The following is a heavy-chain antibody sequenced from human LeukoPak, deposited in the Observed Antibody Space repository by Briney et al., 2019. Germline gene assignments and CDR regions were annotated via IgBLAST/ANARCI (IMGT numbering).Heavy chain of an antibody. D-gene: IGHD6-19*01. Sequence: GGSLRLSCAASGFTFSNAWMSWVRRAPGKGLEWVAVISYDGSNKYYADSVKGRFTISRDNSKNTLYLQMNSLRAEDTAVYYCSKGQWLVEQTFDYWGQGTLVTVSS. CDR3: SKGQWLVEQTFDY. CDR2: ISYDGSNK. CDR1: GFTFSNAW. V-gene: IGHV3-30-3*01. J-gene: IGHJ4*02.